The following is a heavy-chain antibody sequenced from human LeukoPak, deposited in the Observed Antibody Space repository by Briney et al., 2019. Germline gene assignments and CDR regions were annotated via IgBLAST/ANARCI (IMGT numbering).Heavy chain of an antibody. CDR3: ARSGSYDY. Sequence: GGSLRLSCVASGFTFSSYATNWVRQAPGKGLEWVSGISNSGGSTYYADSVKGRFTISRDNSKNTVDLQMNSLRAEDTAVYYCARSGSYDYWGQGTLVTVSS. V-gene: IGHV3-23*01. D-gene: IGHD1-26*01. CDR2: ISNSGGST. CDR1: GFTFSSYA. J-gene: IGHJ4*02.